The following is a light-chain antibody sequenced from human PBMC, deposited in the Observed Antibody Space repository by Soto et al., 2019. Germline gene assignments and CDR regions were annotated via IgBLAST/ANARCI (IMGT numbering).Light chain of an antibody. CDR1: TSNIGSNT. Sequence: QSVLTQPPSASGTPGQRVTISCSGSTSNIGSNTVNWYQQLPGTAPKLLIYSNNQRPSGVPDRFSGSKSGTSASLAISGLQSEDEADYYCAAWDDSLSGYVFGTGTKLPVL. CDR3: AAWDDSLSGYV. J-gene: IGLJ1*01. V-gene: IGLV1-44*01. CDR2: SNN.